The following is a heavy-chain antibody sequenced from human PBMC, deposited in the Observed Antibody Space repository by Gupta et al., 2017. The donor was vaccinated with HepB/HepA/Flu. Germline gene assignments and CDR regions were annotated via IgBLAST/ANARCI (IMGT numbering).Heavy chain of an antibody. V-gene: IGHV1-18*01. J-gene: IGHJ4*02. CDR3: ARDNKMATNDY. D-gene: IGHD5-12*01. Sequence: VQLVQSGAEVKKPGASVKVSCKASGYTFPKYYVTWVRQAPGQGIEWLGWVSADNGRTSYAQKVQDRVFMTTDTSTTTAYMELRSLRSDDTAIYYCARDNKMATNDYWGQGTLVTVSS. CDR2: VSADNGRT. CDR1: GYTFPKYY.